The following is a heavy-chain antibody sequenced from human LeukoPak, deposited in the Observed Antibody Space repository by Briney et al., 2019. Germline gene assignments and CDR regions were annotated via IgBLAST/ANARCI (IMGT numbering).Heavy chain of an antibody. CDR3: ARVAAAASRIYYYYGMDV. CDR1: GGSISSGGYS. Sequence: SQTLSLTCAVSGGSISSGGYSWSWIRQHPGKGLEWIGYIYYSGSTYYNPSLKSRVTISVDTSKNQLSLKLSSVTAAGTAVYYCARVAAAASRIYYYYGMDVWGQGTTVTVSS. V-gene: IGHV4-31*11. J-gene: IGHJ6*02. CDR2: IYYSGST. D-gene: IGHD6-13*01.